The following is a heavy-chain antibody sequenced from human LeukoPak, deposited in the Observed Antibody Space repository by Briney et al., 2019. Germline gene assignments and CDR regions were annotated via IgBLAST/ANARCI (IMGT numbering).Heavy chain of an antibody. CDR3: SGSHVYYYYYYMDV. D-gene: IGHD1-26*01. CDR1: GGSISSYY. V-gene: IGHV4-59*01. Sequence: SETLSLTCTVSGGSISSYYWSWIRQPPGKGLEWMGYIHYSGSTNYNPSLKSRVTISVDTSKNQFSLKLRSVTAADTAVYYCSGSHVYYYYYYMDVWAKGPTVTIPS. CDR2: IHYSGST. J-gene: IGHJ6*03.